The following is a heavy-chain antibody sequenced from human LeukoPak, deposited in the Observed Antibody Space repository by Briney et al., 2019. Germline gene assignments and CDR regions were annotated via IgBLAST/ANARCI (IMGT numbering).Heavy chain of an antibody. CDR2: ISSSSSYI. J-gene: IGHJ6*02. D-gene: IGHD2-2*01. CDR3: ARDGIVVVPAAMGYYYYGMDV. CDR1: GFTFSSYS. V-gene: IGHV3-21*01. Sequence: PGGSLRLSCAASGFTFSSYSMNWVRQAPGKGLEWVSSISSSSSYIYYADSVKGRLAISRDNAKNSLYLQMNSLRAEDTAVYYCARDGIVVVPAAMGYYYYGMDVWGQGTTVTVSS.